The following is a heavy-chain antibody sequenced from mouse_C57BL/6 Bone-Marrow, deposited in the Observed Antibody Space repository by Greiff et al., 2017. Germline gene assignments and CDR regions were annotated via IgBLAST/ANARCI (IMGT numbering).Heavy chain of an antibody. Sequence: QVQLQQSGAELVRPGASVTLSCKASGYTFTDYDMHWVKQTPVHGLEWIGSIDPETGGTAYNQKFKGKAILTADKSSSTAYMELRSLTSEDSAVYYCARGSYYFDYWGQGTTLTVSS. CDR2: IDPETGGT. V-gene: IGHV1-15*01. CDR1: GYTFTDYD. CDR3: ARGSYYFDY. J-gene: IGHJ2*01.